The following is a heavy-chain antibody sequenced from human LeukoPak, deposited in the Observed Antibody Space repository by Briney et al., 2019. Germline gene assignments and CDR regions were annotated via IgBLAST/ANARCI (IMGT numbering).Heavy chain of an antibody. D-gene: IGHD6-13*01. CDR2: INHSGST. CDR1: GGSFSGYY. J-gene: IGHJ4*02. Sequence: PSETLSLTCAVYGGSFSGYYWSWIRQPPGKGLEWIGEINHSGSTNYNPSLKSRVTISVDTSKNQFSLKLSSVTAADTAVYYCARQAVPAAAAGTGLFDYWGQGTLVTVSS. CDR3: ARQAVPAAAAGTGLFDY. V-gene: IGHV4-34*01.